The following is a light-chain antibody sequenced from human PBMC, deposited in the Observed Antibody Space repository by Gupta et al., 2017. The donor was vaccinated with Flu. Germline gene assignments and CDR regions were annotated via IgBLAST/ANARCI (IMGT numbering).Light chain of an antibody. CDR3: QQYFSYPWT. Sequence: PSTLSASVGDRVTITCRASQSVRIWLAWYQQRPGRAPKLLIYEASNLEDGVPSRFSGSGSGTEFTLTITSLQPGDFASYHCQQYFSYPWTFGQGTKVEIK. CDR2: EAS. J-gene: IGKJ1*01. CDR1: QSVRIW. V-gene: IGKV1-5*03.